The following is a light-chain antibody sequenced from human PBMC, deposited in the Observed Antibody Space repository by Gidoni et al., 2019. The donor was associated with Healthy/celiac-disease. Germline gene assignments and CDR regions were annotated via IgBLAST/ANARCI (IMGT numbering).Light chain of an antibody. CDR2: DVS. V-gene: IGLV2-14*03. CDR3: SSYTSSSTLFVV. J-gene: IGLJ2*01. CDR1: SSDVGGYNY. Sequence: QSALPQPASVSGSPGQSLTISCTGTSSDVGGYNYVSWYQQHPGKAPKLMIYDVSNRPSGVSNRFAGSKSGNTASLTISGLQAEDEADYYCSSYTSSSTLFVVFGGGTKLTVL.